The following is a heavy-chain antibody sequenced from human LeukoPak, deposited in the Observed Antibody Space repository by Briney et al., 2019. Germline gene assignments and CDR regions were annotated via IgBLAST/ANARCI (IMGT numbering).Heavy chain of an antibody. CDR3: ARVGPLIGATGDYYYYMDV. Sequence: SETLSLTCTVSGGSISSYYWSWIRQPPGKGLEWIGYTYYSGSTYYNPSLKSRVTISVDTSKNQFSLKLSSVTAADTAVYYCARVGPLIGATGDYYYYMDVWGKGTTVTVSS. J-gene: IGHJ6*03. V-gene: IGHV4-59*08. D-gene: IGHD5-12*01. CDR1: GGSISSYY. CDR2: TYYSGST.